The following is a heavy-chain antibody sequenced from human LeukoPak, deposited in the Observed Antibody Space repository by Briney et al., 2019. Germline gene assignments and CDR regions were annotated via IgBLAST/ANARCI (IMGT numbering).Heavy chain of an antibody. CDR1: RFTLSSYW. Sequence: QPGGSLRLSCAASRFTLSSYWMHCVRHAPGKGLVWVSRINSDGSSTSYADSVKGRFTISRDNAKNTLYLQMNSLRAEDTAVYYCARAQYSYGHYYFDYWGQGTLVTVSS. J-gene: IGHJ4*02. CDR3: ARAQYSYGHYYFDY. D-gene: IGHD5-18*01. V-gene: IGHV3-74*01. CDR2: INSDGSST.